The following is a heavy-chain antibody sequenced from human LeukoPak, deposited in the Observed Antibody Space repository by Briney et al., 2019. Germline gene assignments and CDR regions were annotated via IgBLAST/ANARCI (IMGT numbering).Heavy chain of an antibody. CDR3: ARGVGPRLPSTP. Sequence: ASVKVSFKASGHTFTSYYMHWVRQAPGQGLEWMGIINPSGGSTSYAQKFQGRVTMTRDMSTSTVYMELSSLRSEDTAVYYCARGVGPRLPSTPWGQGTLVTVSS. V-gene: IGHV1-46*01. CDR2: INPSGGST. CDR1: GHTFTSYY. J-gene: IGHJ5*02.